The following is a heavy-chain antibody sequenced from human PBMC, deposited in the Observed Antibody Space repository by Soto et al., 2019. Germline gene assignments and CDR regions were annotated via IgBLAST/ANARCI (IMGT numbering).Heavy chain of an antibody. CDR1: GYTFTTYY. Sequence: ASVKVSCKASGYTFTTYYIHWVRQAPGQGLEWMGIINCRGGNTNYAQKFQGRVTMTRHTSTSTVYMELSSLRSEDTAVYYCASDPYDSSGYYNLYYLDYWGQGTRVTV. V-gene: IGHV1-46*03. J-gene: IGHJ4*02. D-gene: IGHD3-22*01. CDR3: ASDPYDSSGYYNLYYLDY. CDR2: INCRGGNT.